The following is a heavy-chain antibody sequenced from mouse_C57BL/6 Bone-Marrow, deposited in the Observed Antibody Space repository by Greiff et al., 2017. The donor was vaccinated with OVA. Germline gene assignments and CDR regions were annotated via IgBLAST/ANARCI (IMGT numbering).Heavy chain of an antibody. D-gene: IGHD1-1*01. CDR1: GFTFTDYY. J-gene: IGHJ3*01. CDR3: ASHLITTVPWFAY. Sequence: EVHLVESGGGLVQPGGSLSLSCAASGFTFTDYYMSWVRQPPGKALEWLGFIRNKANGYTTEYSASVKGRFTISRDNSQSILYLQMNALRAEDSATYYCASHLITTVPWFAYWGQGTLVTVSA. CDR2: IRNKANGYTT. V-gene: IGHV7-3*01.